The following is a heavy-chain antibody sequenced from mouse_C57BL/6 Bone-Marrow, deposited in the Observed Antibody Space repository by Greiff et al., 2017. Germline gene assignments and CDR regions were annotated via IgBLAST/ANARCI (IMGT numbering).Heavy chain of an antibody. CDR1: GYTFTSYW. D-gene: IGHD1-1*01. V-gene: IGHV1-64*01. CDR3: ARRDYYGSTYWYFDV. CDR2: IHPNSGST. J-gene: IGHJ1*03. Sequence: QVQLQQSGAELVKPGASVKLSCKASGYTFTSYWMHWVKQRPGQGLEWIGMIHPNSGSTNYNEKFKSKATLTVDKSSSTAYMQLSILTSEDSAVYYCARRDYYGSTYWYFDVWGTGTTVTVSS.